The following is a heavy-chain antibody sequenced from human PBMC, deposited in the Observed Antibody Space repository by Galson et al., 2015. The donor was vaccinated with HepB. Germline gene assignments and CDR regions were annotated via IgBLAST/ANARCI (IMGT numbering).Heavy chain of an antibody. CDR1: GGSFSGYY. D-gene: IGHD1-26*01. CDR2: INHSGST. Sequence: ETLSLTCAVYGGSFSGYYWSWIRQPPGKGLEWIGEINHSGSTNYNPSLKSRVTISVDTSKNQFSLKLSSVTAADTAVYYCARSYSGSYYGEFDYWGQGTLVTVSS. J-gene: IGHJ4*02. V-gene: IGHV4-34*01. CDR3: ARSYSGSYYGEFDY.